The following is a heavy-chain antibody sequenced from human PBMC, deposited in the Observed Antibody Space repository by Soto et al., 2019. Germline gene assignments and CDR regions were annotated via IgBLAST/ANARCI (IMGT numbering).Heavy chain of an antibody. V-gene: IGHV4-31*03. Sequence: SETLSLTCTVSGGSISSGGYYWSWIRQHPGKGLEWIGYIYYSGSTYYNPSLKSRVTISVDTSKNQFSLKLSSVTAADTAVYYCARDGDFRGILTGSQIDAFDIWGQGTMVTVSS. D-gene: IGHD3-9*01. CDR3: ARDGDFRGILTGSQIDAFDI. CDR1: GGSISSGGYY. J-gene: IGHJ3*02. CDR2: IYYSGST.